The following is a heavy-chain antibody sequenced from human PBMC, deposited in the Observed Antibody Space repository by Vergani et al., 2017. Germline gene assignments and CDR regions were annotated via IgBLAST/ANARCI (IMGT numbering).Heavy chain of an antibody. J-gene: IGHJ4*02. V-gene: IGHV4-39*07. CDR2: IYYSGST. D-gene: IGHD4-17*01. CDR3: ARLGRPGYGDFDY. CDR1: GGSISSSSYY. Sequence: QLQLQESGPGLVKPSETLSLTCTVSGGSISSSSYYWGWIRQPPGKGLEWIGSIYYSGSTYYNPSLKSRVTISVDTSKNQFSLKLSSVTAADTAVYYCARLGRPGYGDFDYWGQGTLVTVSS.